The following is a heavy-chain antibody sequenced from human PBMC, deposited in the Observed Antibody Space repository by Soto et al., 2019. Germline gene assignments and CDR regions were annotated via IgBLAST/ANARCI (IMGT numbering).Heavy chain of an antibody. V-gene: IGHV3-30-3*01. CDR2: ISYDGSNK. J-gene: IGHJ6*02. D-gene: IGHD3-10*01. Sequence: GGSLRLSCAASGFTFSSYAMSWVRQAPGKGLEWVAVISYDGSNKYYADSVKGRFTISRDNSKNTLYLQMNSLRAEDTAVYYCARDRKRDPITMVRGRVHYYGMDVWGQGTTVTVSS. CDR1: GFTFSSYA. CDR3: ARDRKRDPITMVRGRVHYYGMDV.